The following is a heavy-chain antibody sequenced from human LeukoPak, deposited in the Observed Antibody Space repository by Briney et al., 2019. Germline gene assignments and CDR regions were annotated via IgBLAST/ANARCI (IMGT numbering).Heavy chain of an antibody. J-gene: IGHJ4*02. Sequence: GGSLRLSCAASGFTFSSYAMSWVRQAPGKGLEWVSAISGSGGSTYYADSVKGRFTISRDNSKNTLYLQMNSLRAEDTAVYYCAKEGSSYGYTLYGVDYWGQGTLVTVSS. CDR3: AKEGSSYGYTLYGVDY. CDR2: ISGSGGST. CDR1: GFTFSSYA. D-gene: IGHD5-24*01. V-gene: IGHV3-23*01.